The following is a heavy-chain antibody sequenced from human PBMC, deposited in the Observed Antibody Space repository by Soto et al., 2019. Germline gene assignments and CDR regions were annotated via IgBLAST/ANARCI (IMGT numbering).Heavy chain of an antibody. CDR3: ARAGFSYWHLLF. Sequence: QVQLKESGPGLVKPSETLSLTCNVSGGPIKTGDYYWNWIRQPPGKGLEWIGYVFYSGATNYSPSLKSRAAVSMDASKNQSSLSLTSVTAADTAVYYCARAGFSYWHLLFWGQGIRVTVST. D-gene: IGHD1-1*01. J-gene: IGHJ4*02. CDR2: VFYSGAT. V-gene: IGHV4-30-4*01. CDR1: GGPIKTGDYY.